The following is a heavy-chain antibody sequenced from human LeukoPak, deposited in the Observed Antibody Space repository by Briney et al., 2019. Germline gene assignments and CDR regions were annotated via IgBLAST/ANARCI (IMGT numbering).Heavy chain of an antibody. CDR3: ARDLYSQY. Sequence: GGSLRLSCAASGFTFSAHWMSWVRQAPGKGLEWVANIKEDGSQKNYVDSVKGRFTISRDIAKNSLYLQMNSLRAEDTAVYYCARDLYSQYWGQGTLVTVSS. CDR2: IKEDGSQK. CDR1: GFTFSAHW. V-gene: IGHV3-7*01. D-gene: IGHD2-21*01. J-gene: IGHJ4*02.